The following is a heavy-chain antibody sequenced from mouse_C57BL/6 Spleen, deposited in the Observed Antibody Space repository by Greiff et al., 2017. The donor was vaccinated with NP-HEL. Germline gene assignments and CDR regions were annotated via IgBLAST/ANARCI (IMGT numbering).Heavy chain of an antibody. CDR3: ARDSSGYSFAY. CDR1: GYTFTSYW. CDR2: INPSSGYT. Sequence: VQVVESGAELAKPGASVKLSCKASGYTFTSYWMHWVKQRPGQGLEWIGYINPSSGYTKYNQKFKDKATLTADKSSSTAYMQLSSLTYEDSAVYYCARDSSGYSFAYWGQGTLVTVSA. V-gene: IGHV1-7*01. D-gene: IGHD3-2*02. J-gene: IGHJ3*01.